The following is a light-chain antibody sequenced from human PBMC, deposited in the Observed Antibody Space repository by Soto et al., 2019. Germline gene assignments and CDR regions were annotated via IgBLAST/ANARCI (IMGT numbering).Light chain of an antibody. CDR2: DAS. J-gene: IGKJ4*01. Sequence: EIVMAQSPATLSVSPGESVTLSCRASQSVSSNLAWYQQKGGQAPRLVLYDASIRATDIPARFSGSGSGTDFTLAISSLQSEDFAVYYCLQYKKGVLTFGGGTKVDI. CDR1: QSVSSN. V-gene: IGKV3-15*01. CDR3: LQYKKGVLT.